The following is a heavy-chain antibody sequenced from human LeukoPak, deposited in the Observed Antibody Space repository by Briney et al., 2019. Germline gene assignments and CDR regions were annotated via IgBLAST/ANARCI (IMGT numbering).Heavy chain of an antibody. Sequence: PGRSLRLSCAASGFTFSSYGMHWVRQAPGKGLEWVAVISYDGSNKYYADSVKGRFTISRDNSKNTLYLQMNSLRAEDTAVYYCARRHIVVNYYFDYWGQGTLVTVSS. CDR1: GFTFSSYG. J-gene: IGHJ4*02. CDR2: ISYDGSNK. V-gene: IGHV3-30*03. CDR3: ARRHIVVNYYFDY. D-gene: IGHD3-22*01.